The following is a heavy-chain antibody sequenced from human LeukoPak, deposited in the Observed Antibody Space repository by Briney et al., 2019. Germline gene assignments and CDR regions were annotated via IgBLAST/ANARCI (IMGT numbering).Heavy chain of an antibody. CDR1: GFTFSSYW. CDR3: ARRSPTGYFDY. V-gene: IGHV3-74*01. Sequence: GGSLRLSCAASGFTFSSYWMNWVRQAPGKGLVWISCINSSGSTTCYADSVKGRFTISRDNAKNSLYLQMNSLRAEDTAEYYCARRSPTGYFDYWGQGTLVTVSS. CDR2: INSSGSTT. J-gene: IGHJ4*02. D-gene: IGHD4-17*01.